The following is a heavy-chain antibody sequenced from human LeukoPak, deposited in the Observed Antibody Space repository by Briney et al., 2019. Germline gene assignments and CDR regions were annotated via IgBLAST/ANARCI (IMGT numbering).Heavy chain of an antibody. CDR2: IETDGDQK. CDR1: GFTFSDYW. V-gene: IGHV3-7*01. CDR3: ARDIPSGFYTPDY. Sequence: PGGSLRLSCIDSGFTFSDYWMSWVRQAPGMGLEWVANIETDGDQKNYVDSVKGRFTISRDNARNSLYLQMSSLRVDDTAVYFCARDIPSGFYTPDYWGRGTLVTVSS. J-gene: IGHJ4*02. D-gene: IGHD5-12*01.